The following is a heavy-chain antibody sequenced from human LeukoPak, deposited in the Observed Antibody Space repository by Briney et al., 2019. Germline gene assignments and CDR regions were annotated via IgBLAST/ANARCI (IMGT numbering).Heavy chain of an antibody. Sequence: PGGSLRLSCAASGFTFSSNAMSWVRQAPGEGLEWVSSVSGSGGSTYYADSVKSRFTISIDNSKNMLYLHMNSLRAEDAAVYYCAKDLYVDVRWGSAFDIWGQGTVVTVSS. CDR2: VSGSGGST. D-gene: IGHD2-21*01. J-gene: IGHJ3*02. CDR3: AKDLYVDVRWGSAFDI. V-gene: IGHV3-23*01. CDR1: GFTFSSNA.